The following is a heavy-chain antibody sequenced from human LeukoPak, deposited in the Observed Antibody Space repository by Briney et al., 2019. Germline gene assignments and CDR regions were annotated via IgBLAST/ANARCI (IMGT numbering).Heavy chain of an antibody. CDR2: MNPNSGNT. CDR1: GYIVTSYD. CDR3: ARGIGSTTVTTLEYYFDY. D-gene: IGHD4-17*01. J-gene: IGHJ4*02. Sequence: ASVKVSCKASGYIVTSYDINWVRQATGQGLEWMGWMNPNSGNTGYAQKFQRRVTMTRTTSISTAYMELSSLRSEDTAVYYCARGIGSTTVTTLEYYFDYWGQGTLVTVSS. V-gene: IGHV1-8*01.